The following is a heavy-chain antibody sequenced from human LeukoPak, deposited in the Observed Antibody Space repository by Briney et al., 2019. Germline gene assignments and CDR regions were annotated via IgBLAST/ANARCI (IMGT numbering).Heavy chain of an antibody. CDR1: GGSFTDYF. J-gene: IGHJ6*02. V-gene: IGHV4-34*01. Sequence: SETLSLTCDVFGGSFTDYFWTWIRQSPGKGLEWIGEINDYSGNTNYNPSLNSRVSISLEKSKNQFSLELRSVTAADTAVYYCARGRIAKIVVVHSFQYGMDVWGQGTAVTVSS. CDR2: INDYSGNT. D-gene: IGHD3-22*01. CDR3: ARGRIAKIVVVHSFQYGMDV.